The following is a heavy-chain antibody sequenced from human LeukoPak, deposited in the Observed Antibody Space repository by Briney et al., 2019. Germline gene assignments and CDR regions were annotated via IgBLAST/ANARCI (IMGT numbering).Heavy chain of an antibody. V-gene: IGHV1-18*01. Sequence: ASVKVSCKASGYTFTSYGISWVRQAPGQGLECMGWISAYNGNTNYAQKLQGRVTMTTDTSTSTAYMELRSLRSDDTAVYYCAREYSSSSPYYYYYYMDVWGKGTTVTVSS. CDR1: GYTFTSYG. CDR3: AREYSSSSPYYYYYYMDV. J-gene: IGHJ6*03. D-gene: IGHD6-6*01. CDR2: ISAYNGNT.